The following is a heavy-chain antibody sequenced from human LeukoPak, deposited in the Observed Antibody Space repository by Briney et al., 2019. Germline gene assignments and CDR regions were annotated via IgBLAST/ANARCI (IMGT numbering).Heavy chain of an antibody. CDR3: ASDYDSTSH. CDR2: ISSATSYI. J-gene: IGHJ4*02. Sequence: GGSLRLSCVASGFTFRTYAMNWVRQAPGAGLEWVSSISSATSYIYYADSVRGRFTISRDNAKNSLYLQMNGLRGEDTAVYYCASDYDSTSHWGQGTLVTVSS. D-gene: IGHD3-22*01. CDR1: GFTFRTYA. V-gene: IGHV3-21*01.